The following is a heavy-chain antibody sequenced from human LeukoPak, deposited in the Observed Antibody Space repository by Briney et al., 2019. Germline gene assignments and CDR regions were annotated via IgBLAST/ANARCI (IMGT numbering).Heavy chain of an antibody. D-gene: IGHD2-2*01. CDR1: EFTFSSYS. J-gene: IGHJ6*03. Sequence: GGSLRLSCAASEFTFSSYSMSWVRQAPGKGLEWVSYISSTASSIYYADSVKGRFTISRDNAKNSLYLQMNSLRAEDTAVYYCARDPRVIRGCSSTSCSYYMDVWGKGTTVTVSS. V-gene: IGHV3-48*04. CDR2: ISSTASSI. CDR3: ARDPRVIRGCSSTSCSYYMDV.